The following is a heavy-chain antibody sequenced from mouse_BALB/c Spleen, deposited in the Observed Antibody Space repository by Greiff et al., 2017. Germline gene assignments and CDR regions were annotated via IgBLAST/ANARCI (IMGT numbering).Heavy chain of an antibody. J-gene: IGHJ4*01. D-gene: IGHD2-14*01. CDR2: INPSNGGT. CDR3: TRRNIYRYDGYYAMDY. CDR1: GYTFTSYY. Sequence: QVQLQQSGPELVKPGASVKISCKASGYTFTSYYMYWVKQRPGQGLEWIGEINPSNGGTNFNEKFKSKATLTVDKSSSTAYMQLSSLTSEDSAVYYCTRRNIYRYDGYYAMDYWGQGTSVTVSS. V-gene: IGHV1S81*02.